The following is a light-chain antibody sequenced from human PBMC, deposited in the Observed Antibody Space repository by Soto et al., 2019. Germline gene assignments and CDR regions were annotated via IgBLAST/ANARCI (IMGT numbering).Light chain of an antibody. CDR3: AAWDDTVRSYV. V-gene: IGLV1-47*01. CDR2: RND. J-gene: IGLJ1*01. Sequence: QSVLTQPSSVSGTPGQGVTISCSGSISNIGNNYVYWFQQLPGTAPKVLSNRNDQRPSGVPDRFSGSKSGTSASLAINGLRSEDEADYYCAAWDDTVRSYVFGTGTKLTVL. CDR1: ISNIGNNY.